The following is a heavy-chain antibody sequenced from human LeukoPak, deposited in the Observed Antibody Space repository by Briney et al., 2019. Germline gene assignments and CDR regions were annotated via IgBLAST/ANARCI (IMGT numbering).Heavy chain of an antibody. V-gene: IGHV3-23*01. Sequence: RPGGSLRLSCAASGFTSGSSAMSWVRQAPGKGPEWVSTFSRSGPDTYYADSVKGRFTIFRDNSKNTLYLQMNSLRAEDTAVYYCAKGSLGSWYYFDYWGQGTLVTVSS. J-gene: IGHJ4*02. CDR3: AKGSLGSWYYFDY. CDR2: FSRSGPDT. CDR1: GFTSGSSA. D-gene: IGHD6-13*01.